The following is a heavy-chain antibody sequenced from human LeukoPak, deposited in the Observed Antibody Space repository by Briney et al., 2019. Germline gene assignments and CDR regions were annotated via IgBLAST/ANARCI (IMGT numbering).Heavy chain of an antibody. CDR1: GYTFTSYF. CDR2: INPSGGST. D-gene: IGHD3-9*01. J-gene: IGHJ6*04. Sequence: ASVTVSCKASGYTFTSYFMHWVRQAPGQGLEWMGIINPSGGSTSYAQKFQGRVTMTRDMSTSTVYMELSSLRSEDTAVCYCARDYIYDILTREWGVMDVWGKGTTVTVSS. CDR3: ARDYIYDILTREWGVMDV. V-gene: IGHV1-46*01.